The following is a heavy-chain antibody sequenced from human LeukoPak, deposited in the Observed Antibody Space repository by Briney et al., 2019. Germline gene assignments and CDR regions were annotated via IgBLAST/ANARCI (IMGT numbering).Heavy chain of an antibody. CDR3: ARVGSSSYYVWYFDL. Sequence: SETLSLTCAVYGGSFSGYYWSWIRQPPGKGLEWIGEINHSGSTNYNPSLKSRVTISVDTSKNQFSLKLSSVTAADTAVYYCARVGSSSYYVWYFDLWGRGTLVTVSS. CDR2: INHSGST. D-gene: IGHD3-22*01. J-gene: IGHJ2*01. CDR1: GGSFSGYY. V-gene: IGHV4-34*01.